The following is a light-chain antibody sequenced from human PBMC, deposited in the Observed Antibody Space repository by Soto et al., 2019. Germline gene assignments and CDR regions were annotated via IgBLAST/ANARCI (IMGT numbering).Light chain of an antibody. CDR1: QSVSSSY. Sequence: EIVLTQSPCTLSLSPGERATLSCRASQSVSSSYLAWYQQKPGQAPRLLIYGASSRAAGIPDRFSGSGSGTDFTLTISRLEPEDFAVYYCQQYGYSLTFGQGTKV. V-gene: IGKV3-20*01. CDR2: GAS. CDR3: QQYGYSLT. J-gene: IGKJ1*01.